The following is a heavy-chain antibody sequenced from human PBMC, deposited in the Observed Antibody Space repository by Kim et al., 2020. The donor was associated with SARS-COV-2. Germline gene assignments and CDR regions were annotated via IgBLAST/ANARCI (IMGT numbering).Heavy chain of an antibody. D-gene: IGHD3-10*01. Sequence: SETLSLTCTVSGGSISSYYWSWIRQPPGKGLEWIGYIYYSGSTNYNPSLKSRVTISVDTSKNQFSLKLSSVTAADTAVYYCARSGYYYGMDVWGQGTTVTVSS. CDR3: ARSGYYYGMDV. J-gene: IGHJ6*02. CDR2: IYYSGST. CDR1: GGSISSYY. V-gene: IGHV4-59*08.